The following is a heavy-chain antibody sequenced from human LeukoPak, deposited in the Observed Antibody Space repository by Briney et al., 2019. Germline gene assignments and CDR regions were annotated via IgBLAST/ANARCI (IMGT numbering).Heavy chain of an antibody. CDR1: GYTFTSYG. J-gene: IGHJ4*02. Sequence: GASVKVSCKASGYTFTSYGISWVRQAPGHGLEWMGWISAYNGNTNYAQKLQGRVTMTTDTSTSTAYMELRSLRSDDTAVYYCARVARFGELLPVDYWGQGTLVTVSS. CDR3: ARVARFGELLPVDY. CDR2: ISAYNGNT. D-gene: IGHD3-10*01. V-gene: IGHV1-18*01.